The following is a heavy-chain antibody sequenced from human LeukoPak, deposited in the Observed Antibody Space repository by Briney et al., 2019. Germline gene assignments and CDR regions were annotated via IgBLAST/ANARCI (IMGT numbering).Heavy chain of an antibody. CDR1: GRSISSSSDY. J-gene: IGHJ6*03. D-gene: IGHD6-13*01. V-gene: IGHV4-39*07. CDR3: ARTTEAHSWRTRYYDYYMDV. CDR2: IYYNGSI. Sequence: SDTLSLTCTVSGRSISSSSDYWGWIRQPPGKGLEWIEKIYYNGSIYYHPSLKSRVAISVDTSKNQFSLKLISVTAADPAMYYCARTTEAHSWRTRYYDYYMDVWGKGTTVTVSS.